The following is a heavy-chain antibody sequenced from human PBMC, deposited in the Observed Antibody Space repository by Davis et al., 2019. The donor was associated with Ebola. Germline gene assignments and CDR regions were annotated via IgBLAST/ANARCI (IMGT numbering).Heavy chain of an antibody. D-gene: IGHD3-22*01. J-gene: IGHJ3*02. CDR3: ARDYRITMILVLSGAFDI. Sequence: GESLKISCAGSEIPFTTYSFNWVRQAPGKGLELVSSISSHSDYIYYADSVKGRFTISRDNAKNSIYLHMNSLRVEDTAVYYCARDYRITMILVLSGAFDIWGPGTMVTVSS. CDR2: ISSHSDYI. CDR1: EIPFTTYS. V-gene: IGHV3-21*04.